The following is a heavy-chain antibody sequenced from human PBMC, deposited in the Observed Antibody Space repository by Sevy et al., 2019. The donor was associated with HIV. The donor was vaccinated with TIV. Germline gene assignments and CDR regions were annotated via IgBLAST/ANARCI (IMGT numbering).Heavy chain of an antibody. CDR3: AGQGGSVDRAFDF. V-gene: IGHV4-39*01. D-gene: IGHD2-15*01. J-gene: IGHJ4*02. CDR1: GGSISRSSYD. Sequence: SETLSLTCSVSGGSISRSSYDWGWIRQPPGKGLEWIGSMYFSGRTSYNPSLKSRITISVDTSKNQFSLKLTSVTVADTAVSYCAGQGGSVDRAFDFWGQGTLVTVSS. CDR2: MYFSGRT.